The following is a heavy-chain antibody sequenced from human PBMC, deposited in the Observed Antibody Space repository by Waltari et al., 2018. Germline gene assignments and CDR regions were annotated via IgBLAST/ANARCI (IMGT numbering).Heavy chain of an antibody. V-gene: IGHV4-39*07. J-gene: IGHJ2*01. CDR2: IYYSGST. Sequence: QLQLQESGPGLVKPSETLSLTCTVSGGSISSSSYYWGWIRQPPGKGLEWIGSIYYSGSTYYNPSLKSRVTISVDTSKNQFSLKLSSVTAADTAVYYCARDRYCTGGVCYLYWYFDLWGRGTLVIVSS. D-gene: IGHD2-8*02. CDR1: GGSISSSSYY. CDR3: ARDRYCTGGVCYLYWYFDL.